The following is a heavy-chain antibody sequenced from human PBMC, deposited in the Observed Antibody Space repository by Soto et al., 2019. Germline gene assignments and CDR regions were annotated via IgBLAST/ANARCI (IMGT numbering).Heavy chain of an antibody. CDR3: AGDLYYVSGPPPVIAP. J-gene: IGHJ5*02. D-gene: IGHD3-10*01. V-gene: IGHV1-8*01. CDR1: GYTFTSYD. CDR2: MNPNSGNT. Sequence: GASVKVSCKASGYTFTSYDINWVRQATGQGLEWMGWMNPNSGNTGYAQKFQGRVTMTRNTSISTAYMKLSSLRSEDTAVYYYAGDLYYVSGPPPVIAPGAQGTLVTVS.